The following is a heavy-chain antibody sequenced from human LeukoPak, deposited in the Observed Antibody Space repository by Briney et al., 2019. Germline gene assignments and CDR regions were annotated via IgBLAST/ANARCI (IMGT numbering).Heavy chain of an antibody. D-gene: IGHD2-15*01. V-gene: IGHV3-23*01. CDR3: ARDRYCSGGSCHGDFAY. CDR1: GFTFSSYA. CDR2: ISYSSGNT. J-gene: IGHJ4*02. Sequence: HPGGSLRLSCAASGFTFSSYAMSWVRQAPGKGLEWVSTISYSSGNTDYADSVEGRFTVSRDNSKNTLYLQVNSLRAGDTAVYYCARDRYCSGGSCHGDFAYWGQGTLVTVSS.